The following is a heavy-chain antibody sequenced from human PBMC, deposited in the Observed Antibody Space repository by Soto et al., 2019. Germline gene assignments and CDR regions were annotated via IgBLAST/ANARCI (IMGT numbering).Heavy chain of an antibody. CDR2: INHSGST. CDR3: ARGSHIVVVTAILKY. CDR1: GGSFSGYY. V-gene: IGHV4-34*01. Sequence: QVQLQQWGAGLLKPSETLSLTCAVYGGSFSGYYWSWIRQPPGKGLEWIGEINHSGSTNCNPSLKSRVTISVDTSKNQFSLKLSSVTAADTAVYYCARGSHIVVVTAILKYWGQGTLVTVSS. D-gene: IGHD2-21*02. J-gene: IGHJ4*02.